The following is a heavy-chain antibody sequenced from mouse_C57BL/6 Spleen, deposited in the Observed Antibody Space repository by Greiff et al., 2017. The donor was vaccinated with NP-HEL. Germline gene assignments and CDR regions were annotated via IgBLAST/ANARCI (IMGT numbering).Heavy chain of an antibody. J-gene: IGHJ4*01. CDR3: TRQGYDVYYYAMDY. Sequence: EVKVVESGGGLVQPGGSMKLSCAASGFTFSDAWMDWVRQSPEKGLEWVAEIRNKANNHATYYAESVKGRFTISRDDSKSSVYLQMNSLRAEDTGIYYCTRQGYDVYYYAMDYWGQGTSVTVSS. D-gene: IGHD2-2*01. CDR1: GFTFSDAW. CDR2: IRNKANNHAT. V-gene: IGHV6-6*01.